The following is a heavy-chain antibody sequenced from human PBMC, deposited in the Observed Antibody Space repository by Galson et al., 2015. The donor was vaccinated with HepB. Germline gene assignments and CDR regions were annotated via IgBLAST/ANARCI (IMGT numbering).Heavy chain of an antibody. CDR1: GDSVSSNSAA. J-gene: IGHJ3*02. D-gene: IGHD3-22*01. Sequence: CAISGDSVSSNSAAWNWIRQSPSRGLEWLGRTYYRSKWYNDYAVSVKSRITINPDTSKNQFSLQLNSVTPEDTAVYYCARGSYYYDSSGYPPDAFDIWGQGTMVTVSS. V-gene: IGHV6-1*01. CDR2: TYYRSKWYN. CDR3: ARGSYYYDSSGYPPDAFDI.